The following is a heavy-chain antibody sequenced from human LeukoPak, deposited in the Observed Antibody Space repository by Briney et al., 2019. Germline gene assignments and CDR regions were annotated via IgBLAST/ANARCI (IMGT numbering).Heavy chain of an antibody. J-gene: IGHJ5*02. CDR2: IPCHENNE. CDR1: GFTFSRYG. CDR3: VRTGILKNWFDP. Sequence: GGSLRLSCAASGFTFSRYGMHWVRQAPGKGLEWVAFIPCHENNEYYADSVKGRFTISRDDSKNTVYLQMNSLRAEDTAVYYCVRTGILKNWFDPWGQGTLVTVSS. V-gene: IGHV3-30*02. D-gene: IGHD3-10*01.